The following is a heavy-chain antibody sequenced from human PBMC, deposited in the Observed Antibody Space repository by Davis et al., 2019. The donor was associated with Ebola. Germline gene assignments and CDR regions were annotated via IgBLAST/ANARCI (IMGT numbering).Heavy chain of an antibody. J-gene: IGHJ4*02. Sequence: GESLKISCEASGFTCSNTWMNWVRQAPGKGPEWVGRIESITDGGTIHYSAPVKGRFTISRDDSKNTVYLQMNSLRTEDTAVYYCTTDPWNRVRELLAYWGQGTLVTVSS. CDR1: GFTCSNTW. CDR2: IESITDGGTI. D-gene: IGHD1-26*01. CDR3: TTDPWNRVRELLAY. V-gene: IGHV3-15*04.